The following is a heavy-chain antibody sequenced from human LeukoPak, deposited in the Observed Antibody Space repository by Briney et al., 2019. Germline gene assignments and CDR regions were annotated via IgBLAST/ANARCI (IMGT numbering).Heavy chain of an antibody. V-gene: IGHV3-48*01. CDR1: GFTFSTYS. CDR2: IDTGTSTI. D-gene: IGHD3-10*01. CDR3: ARDLIAVTIIRYYFDY. Sequence: GGSLRLSCAASGFTFSTYSMNWVRQAPGKGLEWVSYIDTGTSTIYYADSVKGRFTISKDNAKNSLYLQMNSLRAEDTAVYYCARDLIAVTIIRYYFDYWGQGTLVTVSS. J-gene: IGHJ4*02.